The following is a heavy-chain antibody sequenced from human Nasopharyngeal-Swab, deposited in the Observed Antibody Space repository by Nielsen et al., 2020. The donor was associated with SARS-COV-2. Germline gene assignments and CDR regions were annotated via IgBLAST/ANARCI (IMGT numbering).Heavy chain of an antibody. Sequence: VRQAPGKGLEWFAEIYHTGDTYYDPSLSSLVTISVDKSNNQFSLKLSSVTAADTGVYYCAKELHLRHAFDLWGQGRMVTVSS. CDR2: IYHTGDT. J-gene: IGHJ3*01. V-gene: IGHV4-4*02. CDR3: AKELHLRHAFDL.